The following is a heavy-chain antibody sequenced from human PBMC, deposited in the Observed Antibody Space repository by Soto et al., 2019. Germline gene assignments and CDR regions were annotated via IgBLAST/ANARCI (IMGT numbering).Heavy chain of an antibody. CDR1: GYTFTGYY. D-gene: IGHD6-13*01. CDR3: GRGGQQQLVRARWCEP. J-gene: IGHJ5*02. V-gene: IGHV1-2*04. Sequence: QVQLVQSGAEVKKPGASVKVSCKASGYTFTGYYMHWVRQAPGQGLEWMGWIIPNSGGTNYTQKFQGWVTRTRDTSISTAYKELSRLRSDDTAVYYCGRGGQQQLVRARWCEPWVQGTLVSVSS. CDR2: IIPNSGGT.